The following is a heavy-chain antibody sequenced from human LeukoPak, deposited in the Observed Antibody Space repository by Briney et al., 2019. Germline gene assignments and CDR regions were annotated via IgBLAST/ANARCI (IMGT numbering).Heavy chain of an antibody. J-gene: IGHJ5*01. D-gene: IGHD2-2*01. CDR1: GGSISSGGYS. CDR3: ARGEGYCSSTSCYLGS. CDR2: IYHSGST. Sequence: SETLSLTCAVSGGSISSGGYSWSWIRQPPGKGLEWIGYIYHSGSTYYNPSLKSRVTISVDRSKNQFSLKLSSVTAADTAVYYRARGEGYCSSTSCYLGSWGQGTLVTVSS. V-gene: IGHV4-30-2*01.